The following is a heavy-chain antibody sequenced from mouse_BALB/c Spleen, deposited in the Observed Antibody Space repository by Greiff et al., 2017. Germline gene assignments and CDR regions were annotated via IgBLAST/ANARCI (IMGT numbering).Heavy chain of an antibody. CDR2: IYPGSGST. J-gene: IGHJ1*01. D-gene: IGHD2-2*01. V-gene: IGHV1-55*01. Sequence: QVQLQQPGAELVKPGTSVKLSCKASGYNFTSYWINWVKLRPGQGLEWIGDIYPGSGSTNYNEKFKSKATLTVDTSSSTAYMQLSSLASEDSALYYCARWLPRYFDVWGAGTTVTVSS. CDR1: GYNFTSYW. CDR3: ARWLPRYFDV.